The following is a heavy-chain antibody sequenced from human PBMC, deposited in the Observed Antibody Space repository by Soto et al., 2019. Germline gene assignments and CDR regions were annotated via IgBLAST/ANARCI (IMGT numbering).Heavy chain of an antibody. D-gene: IGHD2-15*01. CDR1: GFIFSSYV. V-gene: IGHV3-30-3*01. J-gene: IGHJ6*02. CDR3: ARMGLLHGMDV. Sequence: QVQLVESGGGVVQPGRSLRLSGAASGFIFSSYVMHWVRQSPGKGLEWVAVISYDGSNKYYADSVKGRGTISRDNSKNTLYLQMNSLRADDTAVYYCARMGLLHGMDVWGQGTTVTVSS. CDR2: ISYDGSNK.